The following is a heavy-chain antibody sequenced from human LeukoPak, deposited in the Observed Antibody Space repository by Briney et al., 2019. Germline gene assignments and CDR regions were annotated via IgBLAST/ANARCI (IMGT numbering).Heavy chain of an antibody. CDR2: ISGSGGST. J-gene: IGHJ4*02. CDR3: AKDLGVRGVIITTRLHY. D-gene: IGHD3-10*01. V-gene: IGHV3-23*01. Sequence: QPGGSLRLSCAASGFTFSSYAMSWVRQAPGKGLEWVSAISGSGGSTYYADSVKGRFTISRDNSKNTLYLQMNSLRAEDTAVYYCAKDLGVRGVIITTRLHYWGQGTLVTVSS. CDR1: GFTFSSYA.